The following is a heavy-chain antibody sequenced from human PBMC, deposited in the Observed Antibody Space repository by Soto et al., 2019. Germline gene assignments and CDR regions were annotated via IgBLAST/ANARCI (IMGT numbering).Heavy chain of an antibody. CDR1: GGSFSGYY. Sequence: SETLSLTCAVYGGSFSGYYWSWIRQPPGKGLEWIGEINHSGSTNYNPSLKSRVTISVDTSKNQFSLKLSPVTAADTAVYYCARHLYYYDSSGYLSGGFDYWGQGTLVTVSS. D-gene: IGHD3-22*01. J-gene: IGHJ4*02. V-gene: IGHV4-34*01. CDR3: ARHLYYYDSSGYLSGGFDY. CDR2: INHSGST.